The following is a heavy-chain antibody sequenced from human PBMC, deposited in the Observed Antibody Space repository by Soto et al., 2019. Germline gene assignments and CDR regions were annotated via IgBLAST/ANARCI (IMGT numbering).Heavy chain of an antibody. CDR1: GGSFCGYY. CDR3: ARVWSYYYGSGSYKPQGPLYYYYMDV. D-gene: IGHD3-10*01. Sequence: PSETLSLTCAAYGGSFCGYYWSWICQPPRKGQEWIGEINHSGSTNYNPSLKSRVTISVDTSKNQFSLKLSSVTAADTAVYYCARVWSYYYGSGSYKPQGPLYYYYMDVWGKGTTVTVSS. V-gene: IGHV4-34*01. CDR2: INHSGST. J-gene: IGHJ6*03.